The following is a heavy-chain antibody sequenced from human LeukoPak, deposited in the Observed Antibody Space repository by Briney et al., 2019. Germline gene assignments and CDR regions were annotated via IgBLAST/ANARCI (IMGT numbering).Heavy chain of an antibody. J-gene: IGHJ4*02. V-gene: IGHV5-51*01. Sequence: GESLKISCKGSGYSFTSYWIGWVRQLPGKGLEWMGIIYPGDSDTRYSPSSQGQVTISADKSISTAYLQWSSLKASDTAMYYCARVYDFWSGYYIYWGQGTLVTVSS. D-gene: IGHD3-3*01. CDR2: IYPGDSDT. CDR3: ARVYDFWSGYYIY. CDR1: GYSFTSYW.